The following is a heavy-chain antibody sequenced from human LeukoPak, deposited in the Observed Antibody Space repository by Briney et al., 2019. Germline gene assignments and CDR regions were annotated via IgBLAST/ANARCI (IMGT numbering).Heavy chain of an antibody. D-gene: IGHD1-26*01. V-gene: IGHV3-7*01. CDR2: IKQDGNEK. CDR1: GFTFSSHW. Sequence: GGSLRLSCAASGFTFSSHWMSWVRQAPGKGLEWVADIKQDGNEKYSVDSVKGRFTIPRDNPKNSLYLQMNSLRVDDTAVYYCAREGGEYLSGPFDHWGQGTLVTVSS. J-gene: IGHJ4*02. CDR3: AREGGEYLSGPFDH.